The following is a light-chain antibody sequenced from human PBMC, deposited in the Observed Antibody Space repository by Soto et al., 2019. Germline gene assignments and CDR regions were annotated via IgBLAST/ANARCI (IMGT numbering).Light chain of an antibody. J-gene: IGLJ2*01. CDR1: SSDVGGYNY. Sequence: QSALTQPASVSGSPGQSITISCTGTSSDVGGYNYVSWYQQHPGKAPKLMIYDVSNRPSGVSNSFSGSKSGNTASLTISGLQAEDEDDYYCSSYTSSIVVFGGGTKLTVL. CDR3: SSYTSSIVV. V-gene: IGLV2-14*01. CDR2: DVS.